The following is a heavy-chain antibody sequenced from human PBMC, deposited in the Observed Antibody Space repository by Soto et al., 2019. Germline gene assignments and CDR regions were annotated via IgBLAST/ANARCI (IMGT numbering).Heavy chain of an antibody. CDR3: AREGGESSDGLYYFDS. Sequence: SGTLYLACTASGGSTSIDNYWSWIRQPPGKGLEWIGHIYYSGNTDYNPSLKSRLAISIDTSKNQFSLKLSSVTAADTAVYFCAREGGESSDGLYYFDSWGQGSLVTVSS. D-gene: IGHD3-16*01. CDR2: IYYSGNT. V-gene: IGHV4-30-4*01. CDR1: GGSTSIDNY. J-gene: IGHJ4*02.